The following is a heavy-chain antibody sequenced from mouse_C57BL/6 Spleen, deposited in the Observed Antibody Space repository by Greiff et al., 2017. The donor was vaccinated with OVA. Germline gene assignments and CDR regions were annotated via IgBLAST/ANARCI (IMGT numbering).Heavy chain of an antibody. J-gene: IGHJ4*01. CDR2: IDPETGGT. D-gene: IGHD2-3*01. CDR3: TAGDGYFYYYAMDY. V-gene: IGHV1-15*01. CDR1: GYTFTDYE. Sequence: QVQLQQSGAELVRPGASVTLSCKASGYTFTDYEMHWVKQTPVHGLEWIGAIDPETGGTAYNQKFKGKAILTADKSSSTAYMELRSLTSEDSAVYYCTAGDGYFYYYAMDYWGQGTSVTVSS.